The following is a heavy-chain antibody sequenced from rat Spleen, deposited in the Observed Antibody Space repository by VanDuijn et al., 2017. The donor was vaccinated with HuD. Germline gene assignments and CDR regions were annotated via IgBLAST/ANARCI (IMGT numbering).Heavy chain of an antibody. J-gene: IGHJ3*01. Sequence: QVQLKESGPGLVQSSQTLSLTCTVSGFSLISYAVNWVRQPPGKGLEWMGGIWGDGSTKYNSALNSRLSISRDTSKSQVFLKMNSLQTEDTAIYFCTSPFRWFAYWGQGTLVTVSS. CDR2: IWGDGST. V-gene: IGHV2-13*01. CDR1: GFSLISYA. CDR3: TSPFRWFAY.